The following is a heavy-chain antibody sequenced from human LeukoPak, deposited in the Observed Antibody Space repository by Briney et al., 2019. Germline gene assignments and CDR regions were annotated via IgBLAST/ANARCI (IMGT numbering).Heavy chain of an antibody. CDR1: GGSISSSSYY. CDR3: ARHGSGSGWFPFDY. D-gene: IGHD6-19*01. J-gene: IGHJ4*02. Sequence: SETLSLTCTVSGGSISSSSYYWGWIRQPPGKGLEWIGSIYYSGSTYYNPSLKSRVTISVDTSKNQFSLKLSSVTAADTAVYYSARHGSGSGWFPFDYWGQGTLVTVSS. CDR2: IYYSGST. V-gene: IGHV4-39*01.